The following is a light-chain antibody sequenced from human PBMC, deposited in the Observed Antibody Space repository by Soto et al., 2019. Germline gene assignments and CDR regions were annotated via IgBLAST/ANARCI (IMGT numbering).Light chain of an antibody. Sequence: DIKMTQSPSSLSASVGCRVTISCRASQSISPWLAWFQQKPGKAPKLLIYRASSLEGGAPSRFSGSGSGTEFTLTISSLQPDDFATYYCQQYDSYPWTFGQGTKVDIK. CDR3: QQYDSYPWT. V-gene: IGKV1-5*03. CDR1: QSISPW. J-gene: IGKJ1*01. CDR2: RAS.